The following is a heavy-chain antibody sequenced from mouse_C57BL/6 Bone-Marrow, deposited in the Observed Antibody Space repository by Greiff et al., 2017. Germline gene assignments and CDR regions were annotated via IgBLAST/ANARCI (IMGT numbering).Heavy chain of an antibody. CDR2: IDPSDSYT. J-gene: IGHJ2*01. V-gene: IGHV1-50*01. Sequence: QVQLQQSGAELVKPGASVKLSCKASGYTFTSYWMQWVKQRPGQGLEWIGEIDPSDSYTNYNQKFKGKATLTVDTSSSTAYMQLSSLTSEDSAVYYCAREGDYYGSSYVGYYFDYWGQGTTLTVSS. D-gene: IGHD1-1*01. CDR1: GYTFTSYW. CDR3: AREGDYYGSSYVGYYFDY.